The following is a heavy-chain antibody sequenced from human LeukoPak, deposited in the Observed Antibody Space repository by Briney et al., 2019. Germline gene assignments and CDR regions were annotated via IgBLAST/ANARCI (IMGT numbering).Heavy chain of an antibody. Sequence: SETLSLTCTVSGGSISSSSYYWGWIRQPPGKGLEWIGSIYYSGSTYYNPSLKSRVTISVDTSKNQFSLKLSSVTAADTAVYYCARVDSVAVADPEYFDYWGQGTLVTVSS. CDR2: IYYSGST. V-gene: IGHV4-39*07. CDR1: GGSISSSSYY. CDR3: ARVDSVAVADPEYFDY. J-gene: IGHJ4*02. D-gene: IGHD6-19*01.